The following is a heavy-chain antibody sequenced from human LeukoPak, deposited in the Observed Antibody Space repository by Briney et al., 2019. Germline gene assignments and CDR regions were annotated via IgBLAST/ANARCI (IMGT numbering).Heavy chain of an antibody. V-gene: IGHV1-2*02. J-gene: IGHJ6*03. D-gene: IGHD1-1*01. CDR1: GYTFTGYY. Sequence: VASVKVSCKASGYTFTGYYMHWVRQAPGQGLEWMGWINPNSGGTNYAQKFQGRVTMTRDTSISTAYMELSRLRSDDTAVYYCARQLHYYYYYMDVWGKGTTVTVSS. CDR2: INPNSGGT. CDR3: ARQLHYYYYYMDV.